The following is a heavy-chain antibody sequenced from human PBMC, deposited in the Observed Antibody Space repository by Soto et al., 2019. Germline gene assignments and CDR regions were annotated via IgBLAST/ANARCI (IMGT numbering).Heavy chain of an antibody. CDR3: ARSRHGSGSYTHFYYGLDV. J-gene: IGHJ6*02. V-gene: IGHV3-30-3*01. CDR1: GVPFFSYA. CDR2: ISFDGSTE. Sequence: GGSPRLSCAASGVPFFSYAMHWVRQDPGKGLEWVAVISFDGSTEYYADSVKGRFTISRDNSKNTVYLQMNSLRSEDTAVYYCARSRHGSGSYTHFYYGLDVWGQGTTVTVSS. D-gene: IGHD3-10*01.